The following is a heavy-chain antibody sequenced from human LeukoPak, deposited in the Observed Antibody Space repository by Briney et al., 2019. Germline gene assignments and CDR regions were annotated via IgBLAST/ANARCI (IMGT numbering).Heavy chain of an antibody. CDR2: ISGSGGST. D-gene: IGHD3-22*01. Sequence: GGSLRLSCAASGFTFSSYAMSWVRQAPAKGLEWVSAISGSGGSTYYADSVKGRFTISRDNSKNTLYLQMNSLRAEDTAVYYCAKKDSSGYYNPTDYWGQGTLVTVSS. CDR1: GFTFSSYA. J-gene: IGHJ4*02. CDR3: AKKDSSGYYNPTDY. V-gene: IGHV3-23*01.